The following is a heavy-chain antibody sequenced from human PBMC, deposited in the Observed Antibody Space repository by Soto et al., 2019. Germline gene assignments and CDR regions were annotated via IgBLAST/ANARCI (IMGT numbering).Heavy chain of an antibody. Sequence: ASVKVSCKASGYTFTSYYMHWVRQAPGQGLEWMGIINPSGGSTSYAQKFQGRVTMTRDTSTSTVYMELSSLRSEDTAVYYCARDVSITMIVVASYYYYGMDVWGQGTTVTVSS. CDR3: ARDVSITMIVVASYYYYGMDV. CDR1: GYTFTSYY. D-gene: IGHD3-22*01. V-gene: IGHV1-46*01. J-gene: IGHJ6*02. CDR2: INPSGGST.